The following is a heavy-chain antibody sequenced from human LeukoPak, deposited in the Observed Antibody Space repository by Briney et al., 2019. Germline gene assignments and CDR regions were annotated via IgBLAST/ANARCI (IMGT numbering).Heavy chain of an antibody. J-gene: IGHJ4*02. D-gene: IGHD4-23*01. CDR1: GFTFTCCW. CDR2: IKQDGREK. Sequence: GGSLRLSCVASGFTFTCCWMSWVRQTPGKGLEWVASIKQDGREKFYADSVKGRFTISRDNAKNSLYLQVDSLRAEDTAVYYWARVPGVTRYFDSWGQGILVTVSS. V-gene: IGHV3-7*01. CDR3: ARVPGVTRYFDS.